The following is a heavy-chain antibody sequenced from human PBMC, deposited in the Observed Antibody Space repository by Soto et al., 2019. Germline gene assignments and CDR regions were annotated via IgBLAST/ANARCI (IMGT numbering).Heavy chain of an antibody. CDR2: ISAYNGAT. D-gene: IGHD3-16*01. Sequence: QVQLIQSGAELKKPGASVKVSCETSGYTFTNFGVSWVRQAPGQGPEWMGGISAYNGATEYAQKVQGRITITTNTSTSTAYMELRSLTSDDTAVYYCAQDGGGSSGSGIDSWGQGTLVTVSA. CDR3: AQDGGGSSGSGIDS. J-gene: IGHJ4*02. CDR1: GYTFTNFG. V-gene: IGHV1-18*01.